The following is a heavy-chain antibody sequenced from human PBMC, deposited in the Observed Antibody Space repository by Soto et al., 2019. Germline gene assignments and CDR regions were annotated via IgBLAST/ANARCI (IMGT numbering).Heavy chain of an antibody. J-gene: IGHJ5*02. CDR2: IIPILGIA. D-gene: IGHD2-15*01. CDR1: GGTFSSYT. Sequence: SVKVSCKASGGTFSSYTISWVRQAPGQGLEWMGRIIPILGIANYAQKFQGRVTITADKSTSTAYMELSSLRSEDTAVYYCARSPREYCSGGSCYRVGWFDPWGQGTLVTVSS. CDR3: ARSPREYCSGGSCYRVGWFDP. V-gene: IGHV1-69*02.